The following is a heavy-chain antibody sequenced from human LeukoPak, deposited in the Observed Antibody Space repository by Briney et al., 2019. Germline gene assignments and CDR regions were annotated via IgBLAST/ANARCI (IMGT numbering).Heavy chain of an antibody. CDR2: INPNSGGT. V-gene: IGHV1-2*02. Sequence: ASVKVSCKASGYTFTGYYMHWVRQAPGQGLEWMGWINPNSGGTNYAQKFQGRVTMTRDTSISTAYMELSSLRSEDTAVYYCATALVGAKRGAFDIWGQGTMVTVSS. CDR1: GYTFTGYY. J-gene: IGHJ3*02. CDR3: ATALVGAKRGAFDI. D-gene: IGHD1-26*01.